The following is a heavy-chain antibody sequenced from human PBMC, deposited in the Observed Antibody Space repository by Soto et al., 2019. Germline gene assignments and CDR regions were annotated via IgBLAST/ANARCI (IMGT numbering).Heavy chain of an antibody. J-gene: IGHJ2*01. Sequence: TGGSLRLSCAASVFTFNTYGMHWVRQAPGKGLEWVAAISYDGINKYYVDSVKGRFTISRDNSKNTLYVQMNSLRAEDTALYYCARSPQPTRGIHWYFDLWGRGILVTVSS. CDR3: ARSPQPTRGIHWYFDL. CDR2: ISYDGINK. CDR1: VFTFNTYG. D-gene: IGHD1-26*01. V-gene: IGHV3-30*03.